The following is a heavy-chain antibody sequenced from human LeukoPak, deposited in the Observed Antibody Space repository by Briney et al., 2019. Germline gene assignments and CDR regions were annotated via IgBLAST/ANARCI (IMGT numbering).Heavy chain of an antibody. D-gene: IGHD4-23*01. CDR3: ARGGGLRWYTKGDAFDI. CDR2: ISAYNGNT. Sequence: GASVKVSCKASGYTFTSYGISWVRQAPGQGLEWMGWISAYNGNTTYAQKLQGRVTMTTDTSTSTAYMELRSLRSDDTAVYYCARGGGLRWYTKGDAFDIWGQGTMVTVSS. CDR1: GYTFTSYG. J-gene: IGHJ3*02. V-gene: IGHV1-18*01.